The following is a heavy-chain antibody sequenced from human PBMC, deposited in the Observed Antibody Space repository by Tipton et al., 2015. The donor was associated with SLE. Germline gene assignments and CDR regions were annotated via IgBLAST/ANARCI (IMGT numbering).Heavy chain of an antibody. CDR3: AGGRYFNYQGIVVQPSALYTERRFDH. D-gene: IGHD2-2*01. CDR2: ITYTGTT. V-gene: IGHV4-34*01. CDR1: GGSFRSYY. Sequence: TLSLTCDISGGSFRSYYWNWNRQPPGKGLEWIGEITYTGTTNYNPSLQSRVTISGDPSKTQFSLKLNSVTAADTAMYFCAGGRYFNYQGIVVQPSALYTERRFDHWGQGTLVTISS. J-gene: IGHJ4*02.